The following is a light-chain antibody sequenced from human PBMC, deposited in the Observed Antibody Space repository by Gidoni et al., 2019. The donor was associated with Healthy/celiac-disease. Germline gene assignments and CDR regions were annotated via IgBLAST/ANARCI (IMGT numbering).Light chain of an antibody. V-gene: IGLV3-21*04. CDR1: NSGSTS. CDR3: QVGDSRSDHVG. CDR2: YAT. Sequence: SFVLTQPPAVSVAPGKPVRITCGGNNSGSTSVHWYPQTPGQAPVLVIDYATDRPAGIPGRFSGSNAGNTATRTISRVEAGEEADFYCQVGDSRSDHVGVGGGTKLTVL. J-gene: IGLJ2*01.